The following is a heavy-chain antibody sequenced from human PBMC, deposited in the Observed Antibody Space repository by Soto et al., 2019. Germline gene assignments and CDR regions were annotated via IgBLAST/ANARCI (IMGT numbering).Heavy chain of an antibody. CDR1: GYTFTNYA. J-gene: IGHJ6*02. CDR3: ARDGRAFSIFGETMDV. CDR2: ISAYSGDT. Sequence: VQLLQSGGEVRKPGASVKVSCKTSGYTFTNYAINWVRQAPGQGLQWMGWISAYSGDTKYAQRFQDRLTVTTDPSTTTASMELRSLRSDVSAVYYCARDGRAFSIFGETMDVWGQGTTVTVSS. D-gene: IGHD3-3*01. V-gene: IGHV1-18*01.